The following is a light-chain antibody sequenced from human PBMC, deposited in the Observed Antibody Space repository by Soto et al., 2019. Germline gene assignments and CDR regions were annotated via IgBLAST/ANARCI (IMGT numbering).Light chain of an antibody. CDR3: CSYAGNGIFI. CDR1: SSDVGAYDL. CDR2: ENI. Sequence: QSALTQPASVSGSPGQSITISCIGTSSDVGAYDLVSWYQQHPGTAPRLIIYENIRRPSTIASRFSGSKSGNTASLTISGLRAEDEANYHCCSYAGNGIFIFGGGTKVTVL. J-gene: IGLJ2*01. V-gene: IGLV2-23*01.